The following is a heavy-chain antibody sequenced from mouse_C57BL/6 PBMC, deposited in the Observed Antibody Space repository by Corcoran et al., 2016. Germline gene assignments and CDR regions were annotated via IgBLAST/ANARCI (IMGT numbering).Heavy chain of an antibody. CDR1: GYTFTTYG. D-gene: IGHD3-2*02. V-gene: IGHV9-3*01. Sequence: QIQLVQSGPELKKPGETVKISCKASGYTFTTYGMSWVKQAPGKGLKWMGWINTYSGVPTYADDFKGRFAFSLETSASTAYLQINNLKNEDTATYFCAREGTAQASHYYAMDYWGQGTSVTVSS. CDR3: AREGTAQASHYYAMDY. J-gene: IGHJ4*01. CDR2: INTYSGVP.